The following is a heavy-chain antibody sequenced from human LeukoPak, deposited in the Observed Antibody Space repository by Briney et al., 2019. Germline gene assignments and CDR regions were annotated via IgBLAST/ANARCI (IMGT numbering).Heavy chain of an antibody. V-gene: IGHV1-8*01. CDR1: GYTFTSYD. Sequence: ASVKVSCKASGYTFTSYDINWVRQATGQGLEWMGWMNPNSGNTGYAQKFQGRVTMTRDTSTSTVYMELSSLRSEDTAVYYCARYIAVAGNDYWGQGTLVTVSS. CDR2: MNPNSGNT. D-gene: IGHD6-19*01. J-gene: IGHJ4*02. CDR3: ARYIAVAGNDY.